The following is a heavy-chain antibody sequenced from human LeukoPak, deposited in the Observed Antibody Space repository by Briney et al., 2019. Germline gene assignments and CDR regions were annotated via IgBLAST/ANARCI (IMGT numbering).Heavy chain of an antibody. D-gene: IGHD2-2*01. Sequence: GGSLRLSCAASGFTFSSYAMSWVRQAPGKGLEWVSAISGSGGSTYYADSVKGRFTISRDNSKNTLYLQMNSLRAEGTAVYYCANGYSEGRYCSSSSCALWNWGQGTLVTVSS. CDR1: GFTFSSYA. CDR3: ANGYSEGRYCSSSSCALWN. CDR2: ISGSGGST. J-gene: IGHJ4*02. V-gene: IGHV3-23*01.